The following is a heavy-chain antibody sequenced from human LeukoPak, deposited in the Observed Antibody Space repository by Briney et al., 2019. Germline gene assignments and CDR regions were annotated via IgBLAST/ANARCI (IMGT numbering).Heavy chain of an antibody. CDR2: IRYDGSNK. D-gene: IGHD4-11*01. Sequence: GGSLRLSCAASGFTFSSYWMSWVRQAPGKGLEWVAFIRYDGSNKYYADSVKGRFTISRDNSKNTLYLQMNSLRAEDTAVYYCAKDRSSTTGFDPWGQGTLVTVSS. CDR3: AKDRSSTTGFDP. V-gene: IGHV3-30*02. CDR1: GFTFSSYW. J-gene: IGHJ5*02.